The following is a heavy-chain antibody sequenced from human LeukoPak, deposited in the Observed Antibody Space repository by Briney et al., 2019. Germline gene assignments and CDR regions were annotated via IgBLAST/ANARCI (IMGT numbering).Heavy chain of an antibody. J-gene: IGHJ4*02. V-gene: IGHV3-23*01. Sequence: GGSLRLSCAASGFTFSSYAMSWVRQAPGNGLEWVSAISGSGGSTYYADSVKGRFTISRDNSKNTLYLQMNSLRAEDTAVYYCAKVGFHDFWSGHYFDYWGQGTLVTVSS. CDR2: ISGSGGST. CDR1: GFTFSSYA. CDR3: AKVGFHDFWSGHYFDY. D-gene: IGHD3-3*01.